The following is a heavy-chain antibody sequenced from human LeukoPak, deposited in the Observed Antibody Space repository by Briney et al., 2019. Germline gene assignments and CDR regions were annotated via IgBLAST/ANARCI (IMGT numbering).Heavy chain of an antibody. CDR2: ISSSGSTI. CDR1: GFTFSSYE. Sequence: GGPLRLSCAASGFTFSSYEMNWVPQAPGKGLEGVSYISSSGSTIYYADSVKGRFTIARDNAKNSLYLQMNSLRAKDTAVYYCARGLADYYDSSGYFFFDYWGQGTLVTVSS. V-gene: IGHV3-48*03. D-gene: IGHD3-22*01. CDR3: ARGLADYYDSSGYFFFDY. J-gene: IGHJ4*02.